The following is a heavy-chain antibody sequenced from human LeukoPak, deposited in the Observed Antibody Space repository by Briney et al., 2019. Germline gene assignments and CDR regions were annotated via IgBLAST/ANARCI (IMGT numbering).Heavy chain of an antibody. V-gene: IGHV3-74*01. CDR3: AKGGGEWLRYFDY. CDR2: ISNDESTI. CDR1: GFSFSSYW. Sequence: GGSLRLSCAASGFSFSSYWMHWVRQAPGKGPVWVSLISNDESTIIYADSVKGRFTISRDNSKNTLYLQMNSLRAEDTAVYYCAKGGGEWLRYFDYWGQGTLVTVSS. J-gene: IGHJ4*02. D-gene: IGHD5-12*01.